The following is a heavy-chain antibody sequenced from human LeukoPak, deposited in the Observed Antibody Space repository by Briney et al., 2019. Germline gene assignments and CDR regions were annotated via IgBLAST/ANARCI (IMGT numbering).Heavy chain of an antibody. CDR3: AKVPDYGDPRAPGGYYGMDV. CDR1: GFTFDDYA. CDR2: ISWNSGSI. J-gene: IGHJ6*02. Sequence: PGRSLSLSCAASGFTFDDYAMHWVRQAPGKGLEWVSGISWNSGSIGYADSVKGRFTISRDNAKNSLYLQMNSLRAEDTALYYCAKVPDYGDPRAPGGYYGMDVWGQGTTVTVSS. V-gene: IGHV3-9*01. D-gene: IGHD4-17*01.